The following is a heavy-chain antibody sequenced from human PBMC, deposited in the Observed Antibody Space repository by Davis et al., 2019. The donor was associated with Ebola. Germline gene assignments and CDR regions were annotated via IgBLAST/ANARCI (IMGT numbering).Heavy chain of an antibody. D-gene: IGHD1-26*01. V-gene: IGHV3-23*01. CDR3: AKDTSNIWFDV. Sequence: GESLKISCAASGFPFSNYYMTWVRQAPGKGLEWVSTLGTSADTYYADSVKGRFTISRDNSRNTLYLQMNGLRVEDTAIYYCAKDTSNIWFDVWGQGTMVTVSS. CDR1: GFPFSNYY. J-gene: IGHJ3*01. CDR2: LGTSADT.